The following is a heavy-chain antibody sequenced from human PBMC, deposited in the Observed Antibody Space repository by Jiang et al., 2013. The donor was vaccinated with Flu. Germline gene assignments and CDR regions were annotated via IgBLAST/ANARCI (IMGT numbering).Heavy chain of an antibody. CDR1: GGTFSSYA. Sequence: SGAEVKKPGSSVKVSCKASGGTFSSYAISWVRQAPGQGLEWMGGIIPIFGTANYAQKFQGRVTITADESTSTAYMELISLTSEDTAFYYCARGLTYCGGDCYPNWFDPWGQGTLVTVSS. V-gene: IGHV1-69*01. J-gene: IGHJ5*02. CDR2: IIPIFGTA. D-gene: IGHD2-21*02. CDR3: ARGLTYCGGDCYPNWFDP.